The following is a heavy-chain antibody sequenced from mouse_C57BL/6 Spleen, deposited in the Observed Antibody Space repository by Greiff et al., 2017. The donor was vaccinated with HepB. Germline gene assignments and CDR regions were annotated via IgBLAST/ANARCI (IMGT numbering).Heavy chain of an antibody. CDR1: GYTFTSYT. V-gene: IGHV1-4*01. D-gene: IGHD1-1*01. CDR2: INPSSGYT. J-gene: IGHJ2*01. CDR3: ARGDYYGSSFH. Sequence: VQRVESGAELARPGASVKMSCKASGYTFTSYTMHWVKQRPGQGLEWIGYINPSSGYTKYNQKFKDKATLTADKSSSTAYMQLSSLTSEDSAVYYCARGDYYGSSFHWGQGTTLTVSS.